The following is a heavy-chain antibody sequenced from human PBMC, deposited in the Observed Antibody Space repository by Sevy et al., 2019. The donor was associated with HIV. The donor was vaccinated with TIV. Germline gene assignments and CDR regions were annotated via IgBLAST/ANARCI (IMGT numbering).Heavy chain of an antibody. CDR1: GFTFSNHA. D-gene: IGHD2-21*01. V-gene: IGHV3-23*01. Sequence: GGSLRLSCAVSGFTFSNHAMSWVRQAPGKGLEWVSGISGSGGSTHFADSVKGRFTISRDNSKNTLYLQIKSLRAEDTAVYYCAKDSEHSGVNYFDCWGQGTLVTVSS. CDR2: ISGSGGST. CDR3: AKDSEHSGVNYFDC. J-gene: IGHJ4*02.